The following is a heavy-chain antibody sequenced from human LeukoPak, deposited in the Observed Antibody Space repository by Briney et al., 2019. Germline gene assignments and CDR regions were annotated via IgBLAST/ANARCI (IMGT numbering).Heavy chain of an antibody. Sequence: GGSLRLSCAASGFTFSGSALPWVRQASGKGLEWVGRIRSTANGYATAYAASVKGRFTISRDDSKNTAYLQMDRLKTEDTAVYYCTGNYYGSGSYADFDYWGQGTLVTVSS. J-gene: IGHJ4*02. CDR1: GFTFSGSA. V-gene: IGHV3-73*01. D-gene: IGHD3-10*01. CDR2: IRSTANGYAT. CDR3: TGNYYGSGSYADFDY.